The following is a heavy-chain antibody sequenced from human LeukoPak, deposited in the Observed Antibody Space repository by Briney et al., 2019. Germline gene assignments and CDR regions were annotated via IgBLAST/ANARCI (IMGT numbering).Heavy chain of an antibody. V-gene: IGHV3-23*01. CDR1: GLTFSSYS. CDR3: ATLPYYYDSSGSYYFDY. D-gene: IGHD3-22*01. Sequence: GGSLRLSCAASGLTFSSYSMNWVRQAPGKGLEWVSAISGSGGTTYYADSVKGRFTISRDNSKNTLYLQMNSLRVEDTAVYYCATLPYYYDSSGSYYFDYWGQGTLVTVSS. CDR2: ISGSGGTT. J-gene: IGHJ4*02.